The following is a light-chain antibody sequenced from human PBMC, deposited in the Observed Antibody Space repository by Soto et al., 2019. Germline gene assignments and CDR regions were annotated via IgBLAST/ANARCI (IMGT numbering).Light chain of an antibody. CDR2: EVS. Sequence: QSALTQPASVSGSPGQSITISCTGTSSDVGAYNYVSWYQQYPGKAPKVMIFEVSHRPSGVSNRFSGSKSGNTASLTISGLQAQDEADYYCCLYIGATTYVFGTGTKLTVL. V-gene: IGLV2-14*01. J-gene: IGLJ1*01. CDR1: SSDVGAYNY. CDR3: CLYIGATTYV.